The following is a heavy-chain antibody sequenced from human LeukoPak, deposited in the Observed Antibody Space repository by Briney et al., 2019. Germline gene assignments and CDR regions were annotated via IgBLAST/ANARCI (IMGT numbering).Heavy chain of an antibody. V-gene: IGHV3-33*01. J-gene: IGHJ4*02. Sequence: GGSLRLSCAASGFTFSSYGMHWVRQAPGKGLEWVAVIWYDGSNKYYADSVKGRFTISRDNSKNTLYLQMNSLRAEDTAVYYCARDFSPYGGYEGNFDYWGQGTLVTVSS. CDR2: IWYDGSNK. CDR3: ARDFSPYGGYEGNFDY. CDR1: GFTFSSYG. D-gene: IGHD4-17*01.